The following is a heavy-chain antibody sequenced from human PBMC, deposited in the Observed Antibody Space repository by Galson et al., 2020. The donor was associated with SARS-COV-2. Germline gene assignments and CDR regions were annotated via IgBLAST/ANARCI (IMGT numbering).Heavy chain of an antibody. CDR3: AREGGSAVAGYYFDY. V-gene: IGHV4-59*01. J-gene: IGHJ4*02. Sequence: SETLSLTCTVSGGSISSYYWSWIRQPPGKGLEWIGYIYYSGSTNYNPSLKSRVTISVDTSKNQFSLKLSSVTAADTAVYYCAREGGSAVAGYYFDYWGQGTLATVSS. D-gene: IGHD6-19*01. CDR1: GGSISSYY. CDR2: IYYSGST.